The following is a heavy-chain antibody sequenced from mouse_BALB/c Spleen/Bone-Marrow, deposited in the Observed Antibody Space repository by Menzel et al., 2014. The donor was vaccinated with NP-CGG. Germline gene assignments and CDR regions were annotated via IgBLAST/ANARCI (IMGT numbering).Heavy chain of an antibody. D-gene: IGHD2-1*01. J-gene: IGHJ2*01. Sequence: IQLQQSGAELVRPGTSVKVSCKASGYAFTNYLIEWVKQRPGQGLVWIGVLNPGSGGTNYNEKFKGKATLTADKSSSSAYMQLSSLTSDDSAVYFCARRIYYAMGYWGQGTTLTVSS. CDR1: GYAFTNYL. CDR3: ARRIYYAMGY. V-gene: IGHV1-54*01. CDR2: LNPGSGGT.